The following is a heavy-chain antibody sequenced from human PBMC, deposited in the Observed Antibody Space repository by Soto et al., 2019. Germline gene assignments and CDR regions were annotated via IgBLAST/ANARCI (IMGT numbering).Heavy chain of an antibody. V-gene: IGHV4-59*01. CDR2: IFYSGST. J-gene: IGHJ4*02. CDR1: GGSIRSYY. D-gene: IGHD5-18*01. CDR3: ARGAADAAMVDS. Sequence: SETLSLTCTVSGGSIRSYYWTWIRQPPGKGLEWLGYIFYSGSTFYNPSLKSRVTISIHTSKSQFSLQLTSVTAADTAVYYCARGAADAAMVDSWGQGTLVTVSS.